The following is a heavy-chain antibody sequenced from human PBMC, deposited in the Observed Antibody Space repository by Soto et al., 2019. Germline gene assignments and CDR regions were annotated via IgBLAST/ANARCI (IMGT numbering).Heavy chain of an antibody. CDR1: GFAFRHNY. V-gene: IGHV3-11*01. Sequence: PGGSLRLSCTVSGFAFRHNYLTWIRQAPGKGLEGLSYISTSGSPAYYADSVKGRFTISTDNAKKSLYLQMDSLRAEDTVVYYCATGGIYYEAWGQGTLVTVSS. D-gene: IGHD1-26*01. J-gene: IGHJ5*02. CDR3: ATGGIYYEA. CDR2: ISTSGSPA.